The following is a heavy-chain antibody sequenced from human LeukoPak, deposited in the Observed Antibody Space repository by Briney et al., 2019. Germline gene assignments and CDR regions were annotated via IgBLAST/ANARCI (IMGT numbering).Heavy chain of an antibody. CDR2: FDPEDGET. CDR1: GYTLTELS. J-gene: IGHJ4*02. CDR3: ATDRPSRIAVASRGEFDY. V-gene: IGHV1-24*01. D-gene: IGHD6-19*01. Sequence: GASVKVSCKVSGYTLTELSMHWVRQAPGKGLEWMGGFDPEDGETIYAQKFQGRVTMTEDTSTDTAYMELSSLRSEDTAVYYCATDRPSRIAVASRGEFDYWGQGPRSPSPQ.